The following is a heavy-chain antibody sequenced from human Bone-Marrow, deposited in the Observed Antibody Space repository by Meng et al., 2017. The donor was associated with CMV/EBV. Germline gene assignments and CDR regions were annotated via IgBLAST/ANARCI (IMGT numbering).Heavy chain of an antibody. J-gene: IGHJ6*02. CDR2: ISSSSSYI. CDR1: GFTFSSYS. V-gene: IGHV3-21*04. Sequence: LSLTCAASGFTFSSYSMNWVRQAPGKGLEWVSSISSSSSYIYYADSVKGRFTISRDNAKNSLYLQMNSLKTEDTAVYYCARASLPYCSSTSCLGSWGYYYYGMDVWGQGTTVTVSS. D-gene: IGHD2-2*01. CDR3: ARASLPYCSSTSCLGSWGYYYYGMDV.